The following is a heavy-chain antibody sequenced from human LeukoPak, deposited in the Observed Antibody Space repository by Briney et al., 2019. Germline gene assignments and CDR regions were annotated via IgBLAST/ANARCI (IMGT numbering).Heavy chain of an antibody. V-gene: IGHV4-39*07. CDR3: ARDGGGIYCSSTSCYLNWFDP. CDR2: IYYSGST. D-gene: IGHD2-2*01. J-gene: IGHJ5*02. CDR1: GGSISSISYY. Sequence: SETLSLTCTVSGGSISSISYYWGWIRQPPGKGLEWIGSIYYSGSTYYNPSLKSRVTISVDTSKNQFSLKLSSVTAADTAVYYCARDGGGIYCSSTSCYLNWFDPWGQGTLVTVSS.